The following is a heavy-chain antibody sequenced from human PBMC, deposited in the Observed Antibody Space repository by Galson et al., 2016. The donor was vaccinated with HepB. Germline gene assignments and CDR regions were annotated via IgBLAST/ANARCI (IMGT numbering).Heavy chain of an antibody. CDR1: GYSFTTYW. D-gene: IGHD1-7*01. Sequence: QSGAEVKKPGESLKISCKASGYSFTTYWIGWVRQVPGKGLEWVGIIYPGDSDTRYSPSFQGQVTISADRSISTAYLQWGSLKTSDTAMYYCARRKNYAPDYWGQGTLVTVSS. J-gene: IGHJ4*02. CDR3: ARRKNYAPDY. V-gene: IGHV5-51*01. CDR2: IYPGDSDT.